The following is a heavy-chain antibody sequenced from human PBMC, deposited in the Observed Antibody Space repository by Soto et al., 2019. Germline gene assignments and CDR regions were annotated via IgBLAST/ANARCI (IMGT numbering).Heavy chain of an antibody. CDR2: ISGSDGST. Sequence: GGSLRLSCAASGFTFSSYAMSWVRQAPGKGLEWVSTISGSDGSTYYADSVKGRFTISRDNSKNTLYLQMNSLRAEDTAVCYCAKEYSSGWYYFDYWGQGTLVTVSS. V-gene: IGHV3-23*01. J-gene: IGHJ4*02. D-gene: IGHD6-19*01. CDR3: AKEYSSGWYYFDY. CDR1: GFTFSSYA.